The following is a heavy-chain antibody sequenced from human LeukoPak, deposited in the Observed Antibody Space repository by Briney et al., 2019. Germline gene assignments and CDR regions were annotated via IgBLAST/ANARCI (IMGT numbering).Heavy chain of an antibody. Sequence: SEILSLTCTVSGDSVRSYYWSWIRQPPGQGLEWLGHINDRGSTNYNPSLQGRVTISIDTSKNQFSLKVNSVTAADTAVYYCARVLRDYPNWFDPWGQGTLVTVSS. CDR3: ARVLRDYPNWFDP. CDR2: INDRGST. J-gene: IGHJ5*02. D-gene: IGHD5-12*01. V-gene: IGHV4-59*02. CDR1: GDSVRSYY.